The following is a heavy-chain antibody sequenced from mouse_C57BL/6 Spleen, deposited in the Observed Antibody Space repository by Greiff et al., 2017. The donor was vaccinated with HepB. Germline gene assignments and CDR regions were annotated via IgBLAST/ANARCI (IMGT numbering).Heavy chain of an antibody. D-gene: IGHD2-1*01. CDR1: GYTFTDYN. J-gene: IGHJ3*01. Sequence: EVQLQQSGPELVKPGASVKILCKASGYTFTDYNMDWVKQSNGKRLEWIGDINPNNGGTIYNQKFKGKATLTVDKSSSTAYMELRSLTSEDTEVYYGGMHYYGSYRFAYWGHRTRVTVSA. CDR3: GMHYYGSYRFAY. V-gene: IGHV1-18*01. CDR2: INPNNGGT.